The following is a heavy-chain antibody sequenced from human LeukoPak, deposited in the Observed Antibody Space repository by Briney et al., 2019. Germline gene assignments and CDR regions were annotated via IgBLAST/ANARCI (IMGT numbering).Heavy chain of an antibody. CDR1: GGTFSSYA. D-gene: IGHD5-18*01. J-gene: IGHJ6*02. CDR2: IIPILGIA. Sequence: SVKVSCKASGGTFSSYAISWVRQAPGQGLEWMGRIIPILGIANYAQKFQGRVTITADKSTSTAYMELSSLRSEDTAVYYCARVLRGTAMVTGYYYYGMDVWGQGTTVTVSS. CDR3: ARVLRGTAMVTGYYYYGMDV. V-gene: IGHV1-69*04.